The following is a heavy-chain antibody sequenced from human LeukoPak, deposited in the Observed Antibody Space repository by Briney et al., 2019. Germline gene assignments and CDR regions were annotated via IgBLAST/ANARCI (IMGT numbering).Heavy chain of an antibody. Sequence: SETLSLTCTVSGGSISSYYWSWIRQAPGKGLEWIGYIYYSGSTNYNPSLESRVTISVDTSKNQFSLKLSSVTAADTAVYYCARRALSPYGMDVWGQGTTVTVSS. CDR1: GGSISSYY. CDR3: ARRALSPYGMDV. V-gene: IGHV4-59*08. CDR2: IYYSGST. J-gene: IGHJ6*02.